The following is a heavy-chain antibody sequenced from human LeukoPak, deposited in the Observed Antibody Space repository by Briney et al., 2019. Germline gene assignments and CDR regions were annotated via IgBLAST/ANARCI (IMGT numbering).Heavy chain of an antibody. CDR2: IIPIFGTA. D-gene: IGHD1-26*01. V-gene: IGHV1-69*05. Sequence: SVKVSCKASGGTFSSYAISWVRQAPGQGLEWMGGIIPIFGTANYAQKFQGRVTITTDESTSTAYMELSSVTAADTAVYYCAREGRSDAFDIWGQGTMVTVSS. CDR3: AREGRSDAFDI. CDR1: GGTFSSYA. J-gene: IGHJ3*02.